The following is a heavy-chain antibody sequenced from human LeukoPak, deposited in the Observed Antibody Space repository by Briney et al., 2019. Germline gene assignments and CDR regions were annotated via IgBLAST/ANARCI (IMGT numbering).Heavy chain of an antibody. CDR3: ARANMDDRSGWYRFDY. J-gene: IGHJ4*02. Sequence: ASVKVSCKASGYTFTGYYMHWVRQAPGQGLEWMGWINPNSGGTNYAQKFQGRVTMTGDTSISTAYTELSRLRSDDTAVYYCARANMDDRSGWYRFDYWGQGTLVTVSS. CDR2: INPNSGGT. V-gene: IGHV1-2*02. D-gene: IGHD6-19*01. CDR1: GYTFTGYY.